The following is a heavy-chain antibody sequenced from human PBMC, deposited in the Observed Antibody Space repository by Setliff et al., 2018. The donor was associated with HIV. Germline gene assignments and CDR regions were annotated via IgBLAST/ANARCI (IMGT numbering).Heavy chain of an antibody. Sequence: ASVKVSCKASGYTFSEYAIHWVRQAPGQRLEWMGRIDTDNGYRRYSPKLQGRVTITKDTSASTAYMGVRSLRSDDTAVYYCARTDYGGNSGGNYFDYWGQGSLVTAPQ. D-gene: IGHD4-17*01. CDR3: ARTDYGGNSGGNYFDY. V-gene: IGHV1-3*04. CDR1: GYTFSEYA. CDR2: IDTDNGYR. J-gene: IGHJ4*02.